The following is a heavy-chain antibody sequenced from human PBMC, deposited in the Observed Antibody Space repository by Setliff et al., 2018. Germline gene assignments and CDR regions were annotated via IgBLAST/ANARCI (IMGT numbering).Heavy chain of an antibody. CDR3: ARVSEYSNYRDF. V-gene: IGHV3-64*01. D-gene: IGHD6-6*01. CDR1: GFVFNSYA. CDR2: ITSDGGSS. Sequence: GGSLRLSCTASGFVFNSYAMHWVRQVPGKGLEFVASITSDGGSSYYANPVKGRFVISRDNSKNTLSLHMDSLRADDMALYYCARVSEYSNYRDFWGQGSPVTVSS. J-gene: IGHJ4*02.